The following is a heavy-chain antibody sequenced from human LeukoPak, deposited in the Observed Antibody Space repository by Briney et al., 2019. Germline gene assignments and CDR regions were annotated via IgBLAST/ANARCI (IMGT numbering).Heavy chain of an antibody. V-gene: IGHV3-21*01. CDR3: ARGGQAVVGAIYRDFDY. D-gene: IGHD1-26*01. CDR2: ISSSSSYI. CDR1: GFTFSSYS. J-gene: IGHJ4*02. Sequence: PGGSLRLSCAASGFTFSSYSMNWVRQAPGKGLEWVSSISSSSSYIYYADSVKGRFTISRDNAKNSLYLQMNSLRAEDTAVYYCARGGQAVVGAIYRDFDYWGQGTLVTVSS.